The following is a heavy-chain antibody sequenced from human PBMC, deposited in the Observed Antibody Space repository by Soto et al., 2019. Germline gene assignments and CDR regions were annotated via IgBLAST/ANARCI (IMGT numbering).Heavy chain of an antibody. CDR2: ITSSSSSI. V-gene: IGHV3-21*06. CDR1: GFTFSSYS. D-gene: IGHD4-17*01. J-gene: IGHJ5*02. CDR3: ASHYGDNGWFDP. Sequence: EVQLVESGGGLVKPGGSLRLSCAASGFTFSSYSMNWVRQAPGKGLEWVSSITSSSSSIYYADSLKGRFTISRDNAKNSLYLQMNSLRAEDTAVYYCASHYGDNGWFDPWGQGTLVTVSS.